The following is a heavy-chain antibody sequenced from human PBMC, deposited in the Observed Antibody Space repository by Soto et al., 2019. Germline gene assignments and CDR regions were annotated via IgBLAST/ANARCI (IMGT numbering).Heavy chain of an antibody. CDR2: ISYDGSNK. J-gene: IGHJ4*02. CDR1: GFTFSSYA. CDR3: ARDQASDSSGYYFDY. Sequence: QVQLVESGGGVVQPGRSLRLSCAASGFTFSSYAMHWVRQAPGKGLEWVAVISYDGSNKYYADSVKGRFTISRDNSKNTLYLQMNSLRAEDTAVYYCARDQASDSSGYYFDYWGQGTLVTVSS. V-gene: IGHV3-30-3*01. D-gene: IGHD3-22*01.